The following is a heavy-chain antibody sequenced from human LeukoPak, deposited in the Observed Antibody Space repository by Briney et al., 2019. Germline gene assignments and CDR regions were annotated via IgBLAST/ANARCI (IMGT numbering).Heavy chain of an antibody. J-gene: IGHJ4*02. CDR3: AKDRLSVLRVDYDSSDEPNFDY. V-gene: IGHV4-34*01. Sequence: SETLSLTCAVYGGSFSGYYWSWIRQPPGKGLEWIGEINHSGSTNYNPSLKSRVTISVDTSKNQFSLKLSSVTAADTAVYYCAKDRLSVLRVDYDSSDEPNFDYWGQGTLVTVSS. CDR1: GGSFSGYY. D-gene: IGHD3-22*01. CDR2: INHSGST.